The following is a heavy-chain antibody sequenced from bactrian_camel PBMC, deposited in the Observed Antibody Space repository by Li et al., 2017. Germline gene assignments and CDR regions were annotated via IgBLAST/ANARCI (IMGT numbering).Heavy chain of an antibody. Sequence: VQLVESGGGLVQPGGSLRLSCVASVSTFTFSNYDMSWVRQVPGKGLEWVSALKSGGGSTYYRDSVKGRFTISRDNAKNTLYLQMSSLKPEDTAIYYCAQALGPGYDGNWSRRESFGYWGQGTQVTVS. J-gene: IGHJ4*01. CDR1: VSTFTFSNYD. CDR2: LKSGGGST. CDR3: AQALGPGYDGNWSRRESFGY. D-gene: IGHD6*01. V-gene: IGHV3S40*01.